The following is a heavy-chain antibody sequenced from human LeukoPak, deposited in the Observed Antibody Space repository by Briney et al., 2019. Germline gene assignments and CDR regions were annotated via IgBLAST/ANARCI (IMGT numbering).Heavy chain of an antibody. CDR1: IDSFSNYH. CDR3: ARSGWLMGGGSYYPRGKYYFDY. Sequence: SETLSLTCAVYIDSFSNYHWNWIRQTPAKGMEWIGEVNESGGTNISPSLRSRVILSVDTSKNQFSLKLSSVTAADTAVYYCARSGWLMGGGSYYPRGKYYFDYWGQGTLVTVSS. CDR2: VNESGGT. V-gene: IGHV4-34*01. D-gene: IGHD1-26*01. J-gene: IGHJ4*02.